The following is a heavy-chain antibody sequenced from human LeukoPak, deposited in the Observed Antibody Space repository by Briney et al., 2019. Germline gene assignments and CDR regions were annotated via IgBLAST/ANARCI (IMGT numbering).Heavy chain of an antibody. CDR3: ARHGIRGYYYPPFDY. V-gene: IGHV4-39*01. J-gene: IGHJ4*02. CDR1: GGSISSSSYY. D-gene: IGHD3-22*01. Sequence: SETLSLTCTVSGGSISSSSYYWGWIRQPPGKELEWIGSIYYSGSTYYNPSLKSRVTISVDTSKNQFSLKLSSVTAADTAVYYCARHGIRGYYYPPFDYWGQGTLVTVSS. CDR2: IYYSGST.